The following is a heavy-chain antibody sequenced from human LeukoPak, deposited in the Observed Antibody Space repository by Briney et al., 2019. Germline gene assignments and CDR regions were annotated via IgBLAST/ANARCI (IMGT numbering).Heavy chain of an antibody. CDR3: AKEGYCSSTSCPHDAFDI. V-gene: IGHV3-23*01. CDR2: ISGSGGST. J-gene: IGHJ3*02. CDR1: GFTFNSYA. D-gene: IGHD2-2*01. Sequence: PGGSLRLSCVASGFTFNSYAMSWVRQAPGKGLERVSAISGSGGSTYYADSVKGRFTISRDNSKNTLYLQMNSLRAEDTAAYYCAKEGYCSSTSCPHDAFDIWGQGTMVTVSS.